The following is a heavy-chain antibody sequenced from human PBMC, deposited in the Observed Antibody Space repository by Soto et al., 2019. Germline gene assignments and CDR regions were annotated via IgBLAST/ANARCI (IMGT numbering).Heavy chain of an antibody. CDR3: AGCSDYGGNPQLDF. CDR1: GFTFSDYA. V-gene: IGHV3-33*01. CDR2: IWYDGSNK. J-gene: IGHJ4*02. D-gene: IGHD4-17*01. Sequence: QVQLVESGGGVVQPGRSLRLSCAASGFTFSDYAMHWVRQAPGKGLEWVAIIWYDGSNKHYADSVKGRFTISRDDSKDTLYLQMNSLRAEDTAIYYCAGCSDYGGNPQLDFWGQGILVTVSS.